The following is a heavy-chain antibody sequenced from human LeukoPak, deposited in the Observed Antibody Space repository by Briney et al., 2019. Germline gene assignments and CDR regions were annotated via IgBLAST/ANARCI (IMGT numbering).Heavy chain of an antibody. J-gene: IGHJ4*02. CDR3: AREITTVRGLIDY. V-gene: IGHV3-21*01. CDR1: GFTFSRYI. CDR2: ISSSSSYI. D-gene: IGHD3-10*01. Sequence: GGSLRLSFAASGFTFSRYIMNWVRQPPGKGLEWVSSISSSSSYIYYSDSVKGRFTISRDNANNSLYLQMNSLRAEDTAVYYCAREITTVRGLIDYWGQGTLVTVSS.